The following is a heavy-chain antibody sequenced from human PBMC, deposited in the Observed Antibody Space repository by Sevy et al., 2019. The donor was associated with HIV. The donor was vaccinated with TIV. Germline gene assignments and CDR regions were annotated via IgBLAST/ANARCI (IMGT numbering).Heavy chain of an antibody. CDR1: GFTFSSYW. CDR2: INLDGGET. Sequence: GGSLRLSCAAPGFTFSSYWMSWVRQAPGKGGEWLPTINLDGGETFYVDSGKGRFTISRHNPRKSVYLQMTSLSAEDTAVYYCARLFYGSADYWGQGTLVTVSS. J-gene: IGHJ4*02. V-gene: IGHV3-7*01. CDR3: ARLFYGSADY. D-gene: IGHD3-10*01.